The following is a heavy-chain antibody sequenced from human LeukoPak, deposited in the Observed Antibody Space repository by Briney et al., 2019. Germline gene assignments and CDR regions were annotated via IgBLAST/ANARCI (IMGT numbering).Heavy chain of an antibody. V-gene: IGHV4-59*01. Sequence: SETLSLTCTVSGGSISSYYWSWIRQPPGKGLEWIGYIYYSGSTNYNPSLKSRVTISVDTSKNQFSLKLSSVTAADTAVYYCARDEYSGSSDYWGQGTLVSVSS. CDR3: ARDEYSGSSDY. CDR2: IYYSGST. J-gene: IGHJ4*02. D-gene: IGHD3-10*01. CDR1: GGSISSYY.